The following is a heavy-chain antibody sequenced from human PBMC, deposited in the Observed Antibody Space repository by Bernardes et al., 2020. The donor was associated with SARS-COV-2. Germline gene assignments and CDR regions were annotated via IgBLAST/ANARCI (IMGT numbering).Heavy chain of an antibody. Sequence: SETLSLTCAVYGGAFMGYSWTWIRQPPGKGLEWIGELNRSGHTNYNPSLKSRVTISVDTSKNQFSLRLYSVTGADTAVYYCARGSLQFLFTQRYFFDHWGQGTLVTVSS. D-gene: IGHD3-3*01. V-gene: IGHV4-34*01. J-gene: IGHJ4*02. CDR3: ARGSLQFLFTQRYFFDH. CDR1: GGAFMGYS. CDR2: LNRSGHT.